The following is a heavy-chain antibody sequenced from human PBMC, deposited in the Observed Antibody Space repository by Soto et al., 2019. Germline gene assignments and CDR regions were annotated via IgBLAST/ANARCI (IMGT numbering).Heavy chain of an antibody. D-gene: IGHD3-3*01. V-gene: IGHV2-26*01. CDR1: GFSLSNARMG. CDR3: ARGLPRITFFGVVIAFDY. Sequence: QVTLKESGPVLVKPTENLTLTCTVSGFSLSNARMGVSWIRQPPGKALEWLAHIFSNDEKSYSTSLKSRLTFTKDTSKSQVVLTMTNMDPVDTATYYCARGLPRITFFGVVIAFDYWGQGTMVTVS. CDR2: IFSNDEK. J-gene: IGHJ4*02.